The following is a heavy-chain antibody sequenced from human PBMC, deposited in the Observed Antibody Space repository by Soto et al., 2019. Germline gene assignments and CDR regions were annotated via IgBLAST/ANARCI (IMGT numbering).Heavy chain of an antibody. V-gene: IGHV1-69*12. CDR2: IIPIFGTA. CDR1: GGTFSSYA. J-gene: IGHJ4*02. Sequence: QVQLVQSGAEVKKPGSSVKVSCKASGGTFSSYAISWVRQAPGQGLEWMGGIIPIFGTANYAQRFQGRVTITADEATSTASMELSSLRSEGTAVYYCARLSDDYVWGSYRFDYWGRGTLVTVSS. D-gene: IGHD3-16*02. CDR3: ARLSDDYVWGSYRFDY.